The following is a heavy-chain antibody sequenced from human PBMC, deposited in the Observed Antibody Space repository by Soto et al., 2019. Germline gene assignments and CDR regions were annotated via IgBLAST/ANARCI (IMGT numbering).Heavy chain of an antibody. CDR1: GFTFSSYS. CDR3: ALAGYDNFDY. Sequence: EVQLVASGGGLVKPGGSLRLSCAASGFTFSSYSMNWVRQAPGKGLEWVSSISSRSNYIFYADSVKGRFTISRDNALNSLYLHMNSLRGEDTAVYYCALAGYDNFDYWGQGTLVTVSP. D-gene: IGHD3-9*01. V-gene: IGHV3-21*01. CDR2: ISSRSNYI. J-gene: IGHJ4*02.